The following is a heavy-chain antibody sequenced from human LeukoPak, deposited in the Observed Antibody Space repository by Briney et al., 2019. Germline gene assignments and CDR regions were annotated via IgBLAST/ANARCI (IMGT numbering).Heavy chain of an antibody. V-gene: IGHV3-23*01. D-gene: IGHD3-10*01. CDR3: AKGLTYYYGSGSYSGPGYFQH. Sequence: PGGSLRLSCAASGFTFSSYAMSWVRQAPGKGLEWVSAISGSGGSTYYADSVKGRFTISRDNSKDTLYLQTNSLRAEDTAVYYCAKGLTYYYGSGSYSGPGYFQHWGQGTLVTVSS. J-gene: IGHJ1*01. CDR1: GFTFSSYA. CDR2: ISGSGGST.